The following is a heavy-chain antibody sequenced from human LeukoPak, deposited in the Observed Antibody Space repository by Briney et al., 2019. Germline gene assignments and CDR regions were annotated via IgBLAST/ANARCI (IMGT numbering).Heavy chain of an antibody. Sequence: SETLSLTCAVYGGSFSDHYWSWIRQPPGKGLEWIGEINHSGSTNYNPSLKSRVTISVDTSKNQFSLKLSSVTAADTAVYYCARDQVVMITFGGVIEQRYYGMDVWGQGPTVTVSS. D-gene: IGHD3-16*02. CDR1: GGSFSDHY. J-gene: IGHJ6*02. V-gene: IGHV4-34*01. CDR3: ARDQVVMITFGGVIEQRYYGMDV. CDR2: INHSGST.